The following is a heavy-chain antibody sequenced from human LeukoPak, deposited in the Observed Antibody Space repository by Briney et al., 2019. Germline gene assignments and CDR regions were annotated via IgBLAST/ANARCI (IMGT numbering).Heavy chain of an antibody. D-gene: IGHD1-26*01. Sequence: AGGPLILSCAASGFTFSSYVMHWVRQAPGKGLELVAFIRYDGSNKYYADSVRGRFTISRDNSKNTLYLQMNILRADDTALYYCANFGSPFDYWGEGSLVTVSS. CDR1: GFTFSSYV. J-gene: IGHJ4*02. CDR3: ANFGSPFDY. V-gene: IGHV3-30*02. CDR2: IRYDGSNK.